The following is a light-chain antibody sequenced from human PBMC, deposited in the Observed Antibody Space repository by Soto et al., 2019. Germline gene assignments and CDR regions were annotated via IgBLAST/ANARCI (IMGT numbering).Light chain of an antibody. CDR3: SSSAGIYHYLV. CDR1: IHYDF. J-gene: IGLJ3*02. Sequence: QSVLTQPASVSGSPGQSITISCTGYIHYDFVSWYQQHPGKAPRLMIYEVNKRPSGVPDRFSGSKSGYTASLTVSGLQTEDEAFYYCSSSAGIYHYLVFGGGTKLTVL. V-gene: IGLV2-8*01. CDR2: EVN.